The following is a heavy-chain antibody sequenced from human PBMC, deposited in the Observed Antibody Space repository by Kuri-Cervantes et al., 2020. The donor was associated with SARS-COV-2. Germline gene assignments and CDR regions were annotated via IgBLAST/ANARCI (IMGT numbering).Heavy chain of an antibody. CDR1: GDSVSSNSAA. CDR3: ARQMMSSITIFGVVITRNWFDP. D-gene: IGHD3-3*01. J-gene: IGHJ5*02. V-gene: IGHV6-1*01. Sequence: SCAISGDSVSSNSAAWNWIRQSPSRGLEWLGRTYYRSKWYNDYAVSVKSRITINPDTSKNQFSLKLSSVTAADTAVYYCARQMMSSITIFGVVITRNWFDPWGQGTLVTVSS. CDR2: TYYRSKWYN.